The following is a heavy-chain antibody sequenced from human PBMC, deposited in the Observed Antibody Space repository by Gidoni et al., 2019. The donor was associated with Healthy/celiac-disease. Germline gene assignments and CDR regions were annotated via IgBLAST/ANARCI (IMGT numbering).Heavy chain of an antibody. Sequence: VQPVAPGGGLAKPGWSLSLSRASSRSTFRHHYMCLIRQATGKGLEWVSYISSSGSTIYYADSVKGRFTISRDNAKNSLYLQMNSLRAEDTAVYYCARDVGRDGYNFYPGGPWGQGTLVTVSS. D-gene: IGHD5-12*01. CDR3: ARDVGRDGYNFYPGGP. J-gene: IGHJ4*02. V-gene: IGHV3-11*01. CDR2: ISSSGSTI. CDR1: RSTFRHHY.